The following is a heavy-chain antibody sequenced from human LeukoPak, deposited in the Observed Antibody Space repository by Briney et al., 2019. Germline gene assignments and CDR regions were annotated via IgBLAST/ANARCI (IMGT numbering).Heavy chain of an antibody. CDR2: ISAYNGNT. CDR3: ARGDSSSWYGGVCFWFDP. Sequence: GASVKVSCKASGYTFTSYGISWVRQAPGQGLEWMGWISAYNGNTNYAQKLQGRVTMTTDTSTSTAYMELRSLRSDDTAVYYCARGDSSSWYGGVCFWFDPWGQGTLVTVSS. D-gene: IGHD6-13*01. CDR1: GYTFTSYG. V-gene: IGHV1-18*01. J-gene: IGHJ5*02.